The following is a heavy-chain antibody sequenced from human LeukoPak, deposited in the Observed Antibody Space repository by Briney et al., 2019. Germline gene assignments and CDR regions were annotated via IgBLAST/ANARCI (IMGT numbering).Heavy chain of an antibody. Sequence: GGSLRLSCAASGFTFSSYAMHWVRQAPGKGLEWVAVISYDGSNKYYADSVKGRFTISRDNSKNTLYLQMNSLRAEDTAVYYCAKAIAAPVWYFDLWGRGTLVTVSS. CDR2: ISYDGSNK. J-gene: IGHJ2*01. D-gene: IGHD6-13*01. CDR3: AKAIAAPVWYFDL. CDR1: GFTFSSYA. V-gene: IGHV3-30-3*01.